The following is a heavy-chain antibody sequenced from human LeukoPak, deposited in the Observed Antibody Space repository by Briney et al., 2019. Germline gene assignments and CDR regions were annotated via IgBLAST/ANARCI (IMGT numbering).Heavy chain of an antibody. D-gene: IGHD2-2*01. J-gene: IGHJ4*02. CDR2: IYYSGST. CDR1: GGSISSGGYY. CDR3: ARALGRYCSSTSCYGYYFDY. V-gene: IGHV4-31*03. Sequence: PSQTLSLTCTVSGGSISSGGYYWSWIRQHPGKGLEWIGYIYYSGSTYYNPSLKSRATISVDTSKNQFSLKLSSVTAADTAVYYCARALGRYCSSTSCYGYYFDYWGQGTLVTVSS.